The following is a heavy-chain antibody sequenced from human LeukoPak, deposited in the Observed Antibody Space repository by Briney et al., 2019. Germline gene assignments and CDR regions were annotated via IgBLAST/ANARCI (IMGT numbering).Heavy chain of an antibody. CDR3: ARTLIEYSVSSCYFDY. Sequence: GRSLRLSCAASEFTYTKHAMHWVRQAPGKGLEWVAVISYDGSNKKYADSVKGRFTISRDNSKNTLYLQVNSLRAEDTAVYYCARTLIEYSVSSCYFDYWGQGTLVTVSS. D-gene: IGHD6-6*01. V-gene: IGHV3-30*04. J-gene: IGHJ4*02. CDR2: ISYDGSNK. CDR1: EFTYTKHA.